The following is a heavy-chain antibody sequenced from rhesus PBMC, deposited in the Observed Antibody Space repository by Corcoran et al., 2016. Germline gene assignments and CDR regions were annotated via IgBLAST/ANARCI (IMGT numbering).Heavy chain of an antibody. CDR1: AASISSSY. Sequence: QVQLQESGPGLVKPSATLPLTCAFSAASISSSYCSWIRQPPGKGLEWFVRINGRGGTTDNNPSIKSRVTISIDTSKNQFSLKLSSVTTADTAVYYCARGCSGIYCPGRFDVWGAGVLVTVSS. J-gene: IGHJ5-1*01. CDR3: ARGCSGIYCPGRFDV. D-gene: IGHD2-27*01. CDR2: INGRGGTT. V-gene: IGHV4S6*01.